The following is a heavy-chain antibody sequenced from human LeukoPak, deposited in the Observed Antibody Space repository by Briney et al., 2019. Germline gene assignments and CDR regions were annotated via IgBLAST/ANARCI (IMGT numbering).Heavy chain of an antibody. Sequence: GGSLRLSCAASGFTFSNYAMSWVRQAPGKGLEWVSGISGSGGSTYYADSVKGRFIISRDNSKNTLYLQMNSLRAEDTAVYYCAKAKQHITMVRGVINYFDYWGQGTLVTVSS. D-gene: IGHD3-10*01. V-gene: IGHV3-23*01. J-gene: IGHJ4*02. CDR3: AKAKQHITMVRGVINYFDY. CDR1: GFTFSNYA. CDR2: ISGSGGST.